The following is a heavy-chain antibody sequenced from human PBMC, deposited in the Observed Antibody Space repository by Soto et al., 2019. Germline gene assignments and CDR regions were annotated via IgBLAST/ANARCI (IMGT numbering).Heavy chain of an antibody. CDR1: GDCSSSRRYY. V-gene: IGHV4-39*07. J-gene: IGHJ4*02. CDR3: ARVGGFGATTIDY. CDR2: IYYSGST. D-gene: IGHD3-10*01. Sequence: SQMRSHACTVGGDCSSSRRYYWCWIRQPPGKGLEWIGSIYYSGSTYYNPSLKSRVTISVDTSKNQFSLKLSSVTAADTAVYYCARVGGFGATTIDYWGQGTLVTVSS.